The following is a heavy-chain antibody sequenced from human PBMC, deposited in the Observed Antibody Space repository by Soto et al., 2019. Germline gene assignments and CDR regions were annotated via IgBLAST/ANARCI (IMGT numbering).Heavy chain of an antibody. D-gene: IGHD5-12*01. CDR3: ARYFHSYSGPPI. V-gene: IGHV4-38-2*01. J-gene: IGHJ4*02. CDR1: CYVITSGYY. CDR2: VDHSGST. Sequence: SETLSLTCVVSCYVITSGYYWGWIRQPPGKGLEWLGTVDHSGSTYYDPSLQCRVSISIDTSKNQFSLKLPSVTAADTALYYCARYFHSYSGPPIWGQGTLVTVSS.